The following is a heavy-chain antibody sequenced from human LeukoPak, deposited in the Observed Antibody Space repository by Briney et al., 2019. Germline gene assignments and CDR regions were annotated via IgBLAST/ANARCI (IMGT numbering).Heavy chain of an antibody. CDR2: IYSGGSK. CDR3: ASAYTV. Sequence: GGSLRLSCAPSAFTVSSNYMSWVRQAPGKGREWVSVIYSGGSKYYADSVKGRFTIPRNNSKNTLYLQMNSLRAEDTAVYYCASAYTVWGQGTLVTVSS. V-gene: IGHV3-53*01. D-gene: IGHD3-16*01. J-gene: IGHJ4*02. CDR1: AFTVSSNY.